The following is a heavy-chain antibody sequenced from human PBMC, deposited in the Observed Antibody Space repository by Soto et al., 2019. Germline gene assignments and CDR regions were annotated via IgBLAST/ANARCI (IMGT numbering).Heavy chain of an antibody. CDR3: ARDTHSVYYYYYGMDV. J-gene: IGHJ6*02. D-gene: IGHD3-10*01. V-gene: IGHV3-21*01. CDR2: ISSSSSYI. CDR1: GFTFSSYS. Sequence: PGGSLRLSCAASGFTFSSYSMNWVRQAPGKGLEWVSSISSSSSYIYYADSVKGRFTISRDNAKNSLYLQMNSLRAADTAVYYCARDTHSVYYYYYGMDVWGQGTTVTVSS.